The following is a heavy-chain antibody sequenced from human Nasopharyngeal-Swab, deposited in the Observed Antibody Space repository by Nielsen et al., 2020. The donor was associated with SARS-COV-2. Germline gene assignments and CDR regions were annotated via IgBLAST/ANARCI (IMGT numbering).Heavy chain of an antibody. D-gene: IGHD6-6*01. CDR2: IRSNGGST. J-gene: IGHJ6*03. CDR1: GFTFSNFA. Sequence: GESLKISCSASGFTFSNFAMHWVCQAPGKGLEYVSSIRSNGGSTYYADSVKGRFTMTRDNPKNTLYLQMSSLRGDDTAVYFCVKGPIAAPRYYMDVWGKGTTVTVS. V-gene: IGHV3-64D*09. CDR3: VKGPIAAPRYYMDV.